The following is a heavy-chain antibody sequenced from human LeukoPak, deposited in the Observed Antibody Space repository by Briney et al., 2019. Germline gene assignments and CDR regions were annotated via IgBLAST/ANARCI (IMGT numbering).Heavy chain of an antibody. D-gene: IGHD4/OR15-4a*01. CDR3: AKDMVQLYYYYGMDV. Sequence: GGSLRLSCAASGFTFSSYAMSLVRQAPGKGLEWVSAISGSGGSTYYADSVKGRFTISRDNSKNTLYLQMNSLRVEDTAVYYCAKDMVQLYYYYGMDVWGQGTTVTVSS. J-gene: IGHJ6*02. CDR1: GFTFSSYA. V-gene: IGHV3-23*01. CDR2: ISGSGGST.